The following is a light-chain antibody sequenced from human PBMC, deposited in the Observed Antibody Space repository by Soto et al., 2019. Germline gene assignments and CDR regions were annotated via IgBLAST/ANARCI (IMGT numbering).Light chain of an antibody. Sequence: EIVLTQSPATLSLSPGERATLSCRASQSISSHLAWYQKKPGQTPRLLMYDASNRATAGPARFSGSGSGTDFTLTISSLETEDVAVYYCQQRSTWPLTFGGGTKVEIK. CDR3: QQRSTWPLT. CDR2: DAS. J-gene: IGKJ4*01. V-gene: IGKV3-11*01. CDR1: QSISSH.